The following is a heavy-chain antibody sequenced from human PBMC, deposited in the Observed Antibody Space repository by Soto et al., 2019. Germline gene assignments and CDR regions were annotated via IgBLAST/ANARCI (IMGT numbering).Heavy chain of an antibody. CDR1: GGSFTDYY. D-gene: IGHD3-16*02. CDR3: ARVRARLLSHAFDF. Sequence: QVQLQQWGAGLLKPSETLSLTCAVYGGSFTDYYWTWIRQPPGKGLEWIGEINHSGSTNYNPSHKNRVTISLDTSKNQFSLKVNSVTAADTAVYFCARVRARLLSHAFDFWGQGTLVTVSS. V-gene: IGHV4-34*01. CDR2: INHSGST. J-gene: IGHJ3*01.